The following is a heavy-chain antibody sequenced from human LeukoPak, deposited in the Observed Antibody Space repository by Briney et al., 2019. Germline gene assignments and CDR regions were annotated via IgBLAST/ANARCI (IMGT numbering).Heavy chain of an antibody. V-gene: IGHV3-66*01. CDR3: ARGFSGSYGAFDI. CDR1: GFTVSDNY. Sequence: GGSLRLSCAASGFTVSDNYISWVRQAPGKGLEWVSLIYSGGGTYYADSVKGRFTIFRDTSKNTLHLQMNSLRAEDTAVYYCARGFSGSYGAFDIWGQGTMVTVSS. CDR2: IYSGGGT. D-gene: IGHD1-26*01. J-gene: IGHJ3*02.